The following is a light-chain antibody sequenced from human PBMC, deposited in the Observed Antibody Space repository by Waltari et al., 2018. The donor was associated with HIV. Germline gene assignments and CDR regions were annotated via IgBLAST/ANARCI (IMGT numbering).Light chain of an antibody. CDR1: SSNVGNNY. Sequence: QSVLTQPPSASGTPGQRVTISCSGSSSNVGNNYAYWYQQLPGTAPKLLISINNQRPSGVPDRFSASKSGTSASLAISGLRSEDEADYYCAALDDSLIDQVVFGGGTKLTVL. CDR2: INN. CDR3: AALDDSLIDQVV. J-gene: IGLJ2*01. V-gene: IGLV1-47*01.